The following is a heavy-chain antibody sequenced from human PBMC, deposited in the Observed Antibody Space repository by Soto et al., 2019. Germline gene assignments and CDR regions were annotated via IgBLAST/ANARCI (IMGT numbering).Heavy chain of an antibody. CDR1: GFTFSNAW. CDR3: TTYWTGNSASYDILTGASDAFDI. CDR2: IKSKTDGGTT. D-gene: IGHD3-9*01. Sequence: PGGSLRLSCAASGFTFSNAWMSWVRQAPGKGLEWVGRIKSKTDGGTTDYAAPVKGRFTISRDDSKSTLYLQMNSLKTEDTAVYYCTTYWTGNSASYDILTGASDAFDIWGQGTMVTVSS. V-gene: IGHV3-15*01. J-gene: IGHJ3*02.